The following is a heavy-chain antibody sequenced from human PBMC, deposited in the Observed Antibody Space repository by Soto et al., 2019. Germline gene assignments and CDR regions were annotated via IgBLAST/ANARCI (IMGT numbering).Heavy chain of an antibody. D-gene: IGHD1-26*01. V-gene: IGHV4-34*01. CDR1: GGSINNYY. CDR3: ARREGARYFDY. CDR2: ISHSGVT. Sequence: SETLSLTCTVSGGSINNYYWSWIRQPPGKGLEWIGEISHSGVTNYKPSLKRRVTISVDRSKNQFSLKLSSVTAADTAVYYCARREGARYFDYWGQGTLVT. J-gene: IGHJ4*02.